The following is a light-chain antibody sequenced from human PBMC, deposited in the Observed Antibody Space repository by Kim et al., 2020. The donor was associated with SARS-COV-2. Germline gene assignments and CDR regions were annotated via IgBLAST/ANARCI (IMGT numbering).Light chain of an antibody. Sequence: GQRVTIFCSGSPSNIRSTNVVWYHQLPAAAPKLLIFSNHRRPSGVPDRCSSSYSGTSASLAIIGRQYEDEADYYCAAWDDTLNGWVFGGGTQLTVL. CDR1: PSNIRSTN. CDR2: SNH. CDR3: AAWDDTLNGWV. J-gene: IGLJ3*02. V-gene: IGLV1-44*01.